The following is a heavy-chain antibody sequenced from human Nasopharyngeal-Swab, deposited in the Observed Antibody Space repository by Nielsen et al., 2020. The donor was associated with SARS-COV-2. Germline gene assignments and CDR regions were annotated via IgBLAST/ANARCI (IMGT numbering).Heavy chain of an antibody. V-gene: IGHV5-10-1*01. D-gene: IGHD3-10*01. Sequence: VRQMPGTGLEWMGRIDPSDSYTNYSPSFQGHITISTDKSISTAYLQWSSLKASDTAMYYCARLTYYYGSGKYTSRFDYWGQGTLVTVSS. CDR3: ARLTYYYGSGKYTSRFDY. J-gene: IGHJ4*02. CDR2: IDPSDSYT.